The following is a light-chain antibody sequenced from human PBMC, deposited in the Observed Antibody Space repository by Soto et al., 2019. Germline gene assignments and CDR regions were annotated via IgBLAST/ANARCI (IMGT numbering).Light chain of an antibody. V-gene: IGKV3-11*01. J-gene: IGKJ4*01. CDR3: QQRSNWPLT. Sequence: EIVLTQSPATQSLSPGERATLSCRASQSVSSDLAWYQQKPGQAPRLLIYDASNRATGIPARFSGSGSGTDFTLTISSLEPEDFAVYYCQQRSNWPLTFGGGTKVEIK. CDR1: QSVSSD. CDR2: DAS.